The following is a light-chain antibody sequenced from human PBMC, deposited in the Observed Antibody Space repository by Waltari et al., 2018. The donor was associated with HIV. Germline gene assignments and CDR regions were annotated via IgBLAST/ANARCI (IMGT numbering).Light chain of an antibody. Sequence: QSVLTQPPSVSAAPGQKVTISCSGSSSNIGNHYVSWYQHFPGAAPKLLIYGNDNRPSEIPDRFSGSKSGTSATLGITGLQTGDEAHYYCGTWDSSLTAVVFGGGTKLTVL. CDR1: SSNIGNHY. CDR2: GND. CDR3: GTWDSSLTAVV. V-gene: IGLV1-51*01. J-gene: IGLJ2*01.